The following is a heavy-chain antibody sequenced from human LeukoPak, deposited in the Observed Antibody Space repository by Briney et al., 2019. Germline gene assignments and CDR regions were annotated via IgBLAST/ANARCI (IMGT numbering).Heavy chain of an antibody. CDR1: GFTFSNAW. Sequence: GGSLRLSCAASGFTFSNAWMSWVRQAPGKGLEWVGRIKSKTDGGTTDYAAPVKGRFTISRDDSKNTLYLQMNSLKTEDTAVYYCAKDRGVAGPFDYWGQGTLVTVSS. CDR2: IKSKTDGGTT. J-gene: IGHJ4*02. CDR3: AKDRGVAGPFDY. D-gene: IGHD3-10*01. V-gene: IGHV3-15*01.